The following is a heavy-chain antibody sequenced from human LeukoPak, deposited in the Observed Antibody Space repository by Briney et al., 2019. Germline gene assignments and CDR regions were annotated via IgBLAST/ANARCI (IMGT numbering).Heavy chain of an antibody. V-gene: IGHV3-48*01. CDR1: GFIFSSYS. Sequence: GGSLRLSCAASGFIFSSYSMKWVRQAPGKGLEWVSYISSSSGTIYYADSVKGRFTISRDNAKNSLYLQMNSLRAEDSAMYYCAKVRDTRDWYKDAFDVWGQGTRVAVSS. CDR3: AKVRDTRDWYKDAFDV. CDR2: ISSSSGTI. D-gene: IGHD6-19*01. J-gene: IGHJ3*01.